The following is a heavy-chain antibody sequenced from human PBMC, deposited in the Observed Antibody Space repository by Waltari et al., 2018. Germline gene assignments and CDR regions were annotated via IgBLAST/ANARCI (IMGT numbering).Heavy chain of an antibody. V-gene: IGHV3-33*01. J-gene: IGHJ4*02. Sequence: QVQLVESGGGVVQPGRYLRLSCAASGFNFSSYGMHWVRQAPGKGLDWVAVICYDGSNKYYADSLKGRFTISRDNSKNTLYLQMNSLRAEDTAVYYCARDRQGDYAVYWGQGTLVTVSS. CDR2: ICYDGSNK. CDR3: ARDRQGDYAVY. D-gene: IGHD4-17*01. CDR1: GFNFSSYG.